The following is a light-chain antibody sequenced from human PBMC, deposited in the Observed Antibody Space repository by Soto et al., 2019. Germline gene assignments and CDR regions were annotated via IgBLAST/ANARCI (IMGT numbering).Light chain of an antibody. V-gene: IGKV3-20*01. Sequence: EIVLTQSPGTLSLSPGERATLSCRASQSVSSSYLAWYQQKPGQAPRLLIYGASSRATGIPDRYSGSGSGTDFYRSISSLEAEDLEVYYCQQYGSSPYTFGQGTKLEIK. CDR3: QQYGSSPYT. CDR1: QSVSSSY. J-gene: IGKJ2*01. CDR2: GAS.